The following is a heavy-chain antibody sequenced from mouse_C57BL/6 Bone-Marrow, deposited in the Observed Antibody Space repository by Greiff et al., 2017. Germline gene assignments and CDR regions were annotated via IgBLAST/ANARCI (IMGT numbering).Heavy chain of an antibody. CDR3: ARSGAGASSFEV. CDR2: INPSSGYT. CDR1: GYTFTSYC. Sequence: QVQLKESGAELAKPGASVKLSCKASGYTFTSYCMHWVKQRPGQGLEWIGYINPSSGYTKYNQKFKDKATLTADKSSSTAYMQLSSLTSEDSAVYYLARSGAGASSFEVCGTEATVTVSS. D-gene: IGHD4-1*01. V-gene: IGHV1-7*01. J-gene: IGHJ1*03.